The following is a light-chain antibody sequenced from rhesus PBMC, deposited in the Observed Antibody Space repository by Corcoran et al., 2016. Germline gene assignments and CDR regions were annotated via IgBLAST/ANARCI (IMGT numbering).Light chain of an antibody. CDR2: AAS. Sequence: AIQMTQSPSSLSASVGDTVTITCRASQSIGSSLAWYQQKPGKVPKLLIYAASTLQSEVPSRVSGSGSGTDFTLTISSLQPEDVATYYCQKCDSAPYSFGQGTKVEIK. CDR1: QSIGSS. J-gene: IGKJ2*01. V-gene: IGKV1-59*02. CDR3: QKCDSAPYS.